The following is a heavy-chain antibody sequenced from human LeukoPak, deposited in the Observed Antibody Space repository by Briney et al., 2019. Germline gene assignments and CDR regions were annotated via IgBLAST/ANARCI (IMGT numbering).Heavy chain of an antibody. D-gene: IGHD3-16*01. CDR3: ARYRVITNDYFDS. CDR2: ISNSGNTI. V-gene: IGHV3-11*01. CDR1: GFTFGHYY. J-gene: IGHJ4*02. Sequence: GGSLRLSCAASGFTFGHYYMTWIRQAPGKGLEWVSYISNSGNTIKEADSVKGRFTISRDNAQNSLFLQMKSLRAEDTAVYYCARYRVITNDYFDSWGQGTLVTVSS.